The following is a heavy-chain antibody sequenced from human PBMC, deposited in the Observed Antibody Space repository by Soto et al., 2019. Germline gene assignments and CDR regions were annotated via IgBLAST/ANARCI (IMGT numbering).Heavy chain of an antibody. Sequence: GSLKLSCAAPGFTFSSYAMSWVRQAPGKGLEWVSGISGNGGSTYYADSVKGRFTISRDNSKNTLYLQMNSLRAEDTAVYYCAKRQIKGYCSSTSCYASAVDYWGQGTLVTVSS. J-gene: IGHJ4*02. CDR3: AKRQIKGYCSSTSCYASAVDY. CDR1: GFTFSSYA. V-gene: IGHV3-23*01. CDR2: ISGNGGST. D-gene: IGHD2-2*01.